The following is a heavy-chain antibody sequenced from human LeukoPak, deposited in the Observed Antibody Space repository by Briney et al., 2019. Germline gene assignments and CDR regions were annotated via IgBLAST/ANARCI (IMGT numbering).Heavy chain of an antibody. J-gene: IGHJ4*02. CDR2: IYSGGST. CDR3: ASGSSSRGAFFDY. V-gene: IGHV3-66*01. Sequence: TGGSLRLSCAAPGFIVSANYMTWVRQAPGKGLEWVSVIYSGGSTYYADSVRGRFTISRDDSKNTLYLQMNSLGVEDTAVYYCASGSSSRGAFFDYWGQGTLVTVSS. CDR1: GFIVSANY. D-gene: IGHD6-13*01.